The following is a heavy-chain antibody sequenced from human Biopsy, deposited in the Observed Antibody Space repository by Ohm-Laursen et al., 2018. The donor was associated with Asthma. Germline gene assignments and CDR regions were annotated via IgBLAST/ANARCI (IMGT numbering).Heavy chain of an antibody. V-gene: IGHV3-30*18. CDR1: GFTFSNYG. J-gene: IGHJ4*02. D-gene: IGHD1-26*01. CDR3: AKDVFPGWELRRGPDY. Sequence: SLRLSCAASGFTFSNYGMHWVRQAPGKGLDWVAVISFDGSNKNYTDSVKGRFTISRDNSRNTLHLQMNSLRAEDTAVYYRAKDVFPGWELRRGPDYWGQGTLVTVSS. CDR2: ISFDGSNK.